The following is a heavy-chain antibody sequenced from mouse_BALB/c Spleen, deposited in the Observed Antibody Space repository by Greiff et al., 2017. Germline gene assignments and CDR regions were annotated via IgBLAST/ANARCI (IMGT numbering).Heavy chain of an antibody. V-gene: IGHV1-67*01. CDR1: GYSFTDYA. J-gene: IGHJ2*01. D-gene: IGHD1-1*02. Sequence: QVQLKESGPELVRPGESVKISCKGSGYSFTDYAMHWVKQSHAKSLEWIGDISIYYDNTNYNQKFKGKATMTVDKSSSTAYMKLARLTSEDSAIYYYAREKGGGSYYFDTWGQDTTLTVSS. CDR3: AREKGGGSYYFDT. CDR2: ISIYYDNT.